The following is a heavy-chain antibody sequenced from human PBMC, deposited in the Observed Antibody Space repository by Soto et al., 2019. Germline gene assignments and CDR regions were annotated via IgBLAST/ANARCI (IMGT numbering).Heavy chain of an antibody. Sequence: EVQLVESGGGLVQPGGSLRLSCVASGFTFSDYLMHWVSQAPGKGLVWVSRIKFDGSITSHADSVKVRFTISRDNARNTVHLQMNSLRAEDTGVYYCARGLRNYYGVDVWGQGTTVTVSS. CDR2: IKFDGSIT. CDR3: ARGLRNYYGVDV. J-gene: IGHJ6*02. D-gene: IGHD4-17*01. V-gene: IGHV3-74*01. CDR1: GFTFSDYL.